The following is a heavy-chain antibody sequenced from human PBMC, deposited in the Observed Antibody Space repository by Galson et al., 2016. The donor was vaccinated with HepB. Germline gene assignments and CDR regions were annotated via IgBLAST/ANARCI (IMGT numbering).Heavy chain of an antibody. CDR1: GFTFRDFA. Sequence: SLRLSCAASGFTFRDFAMHWVRQAPGKGLEWVAVIAYDGSKKHYADSVKGQFTISRDNSENTLYLQMNSLRADDTAVYYCARSHYFDSRGYYHFDYWGQGTLVTVSS. V-gene: IGHV3-30*04. J-gene: IGHJ4*02. D-gene: IGHD3-22*01. CDR3: ARSHYFDSRGYYHFDY. CDR2: IAYDGSKK.